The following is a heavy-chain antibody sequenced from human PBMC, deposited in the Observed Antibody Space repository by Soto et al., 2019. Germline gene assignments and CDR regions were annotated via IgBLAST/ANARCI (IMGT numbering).Heavy chain of an antibody. D-gene: IGHD4-17*01. J-gene: IGHJ4*02. CDR1: GYSVSNKTYY. Sequence: SETLSLTCSVSGYSVSNKTYYWSCIRQPPWKRLEWIGYVYYSGTTNYNPSLKSRVTISVDLSKNQFSLRLSSVTTADTALYYCARTTAVPNTLRSRYFFDYWGQGTLVTVSS. V-gene: IGHV4-61*01. CDR2: VYYSGTT. CDR3: ARTTAVPNTLRSRYFFDY.